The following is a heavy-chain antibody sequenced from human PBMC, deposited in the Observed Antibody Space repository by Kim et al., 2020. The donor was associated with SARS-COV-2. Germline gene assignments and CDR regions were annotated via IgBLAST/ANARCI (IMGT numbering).Heavy chain of an antibody. CDR2: INHSGST. J-gene: IGHJ6*02. CDR1: GGSFSGYY. V-gene: IGHV4-34*01. Sequence: SETLSLTCAVYGGSFSGYYWSWIRQPPGKGLEWIGEINHSGSTNYNPSLKSRVTISADTSKNQFSLKLSSVTAADTAVYYCAREGGRGINEIYYYYGMDVWGQGTTVTVSS. D-gene: IGHD1-20*01. CDR3: AREGGRGINEIYYYYGMDV.